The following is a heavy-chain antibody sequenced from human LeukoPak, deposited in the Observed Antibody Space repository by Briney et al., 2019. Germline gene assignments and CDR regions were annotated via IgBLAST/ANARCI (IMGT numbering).Heavy chain of an antibody. Sequence: ASVQVSCKASGYSFTEHYIYWVRQAPGRGLEWVGRINCNSGDANSAQKFQGRVTMTRDTSVSTAYMDLSSVTSDDTAVYFCARSAGHCSNGICFTDYYMDVWGRGTTVTVSS. CDR2: INCNSGDA. CDR3: ARSAGHCSNGICFTDYYMDV. CDR1: GYSFTEHY. J-gene: IGHJ6*03. D-gene: IGHD2-8*01. V-gene: IGHV1-2*02.